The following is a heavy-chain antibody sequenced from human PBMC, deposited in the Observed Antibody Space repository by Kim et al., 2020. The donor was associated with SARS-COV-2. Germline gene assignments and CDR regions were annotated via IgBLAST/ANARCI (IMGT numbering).Heavy chain of an antibody. J-gene: IGHJ5*02. D-gene: IGHD3-9*01. CDR3: ARSSFYDILTGYAWFDP. CDR1: GGTFSSYA. Sequence: SVKVSCKASGGTFSSYAISWVRQAPGQGLEWMGGIIPIFGTANYAQKFQGRVTITADESTSTAYMELSSLRSEDTAVYYCARSSFYDILTGYAWFDPWGQGTLVTVSS. V-gene: IGHV1-69*13. CDR2: IIPIFGTA.